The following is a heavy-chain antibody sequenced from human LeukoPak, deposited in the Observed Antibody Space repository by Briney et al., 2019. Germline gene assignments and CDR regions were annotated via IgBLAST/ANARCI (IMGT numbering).Heavy chain of an antibody. J-gene: IGHJ6*02. V-gene: IGHV4-39*07. CDR2: INHSGST. D-gene: IGHD6-19*01. CDR3: ATERVGQWLARRYGMDV. Sequence: SETLSLTCTVSGGSISSSSYYWGWIRQPPGKGLEWIGEINHSGSTNYNPSLKSRVTISVDTSKNQFSLQLNSVTPEDTAVYYCATERVGQWLARRYGMDVWGQGTTVTVSS. CDR1: GGSISSSSYY.